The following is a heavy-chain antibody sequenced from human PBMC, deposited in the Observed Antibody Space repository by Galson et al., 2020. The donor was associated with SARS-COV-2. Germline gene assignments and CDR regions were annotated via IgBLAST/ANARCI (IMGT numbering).Heavy chain of an antibody. J-gene: IGHJ5*02. D-gene: IGHD3-16*02. Sequence: GESLKISCAASGFTFSNAWMSWVRQAPGKGLEWVGRIKSKTDGGTTDYAAPVKGRFTISRDDSKNTLYLQMNSLKTEDTAVYYCTTEGYVWGSYRSNWFDPWGQGTLVTVSS. CDR3: TTEGYVWGSYRSNWFDP. CDR2: IKSKTDGGTT. CDR1: GFTFSNAW. V-gene: IGHV3-15*01.